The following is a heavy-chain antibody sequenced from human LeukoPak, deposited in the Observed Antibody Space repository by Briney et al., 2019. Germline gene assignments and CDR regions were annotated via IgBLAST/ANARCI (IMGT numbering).Heavy chain of an antibody. D-gene: IGHD4/OR15-4a*01. CDR2: INPKSGGT. J-gene: IGHJ4*02. V-gene: IGHV1-2*02. CDR1: GYTFTVYF. Sequence: ASVKVSCKASGYTFTVYFIHWVRQAPGQGLEWMGWINPKSGGTNYSQKFQARVTMTRDTSISTAYMELSGLRSDDTAVYYCAREGANYGAGFDYWGQGTLVTVSS. CDR3: AREGANYGAGFDY.